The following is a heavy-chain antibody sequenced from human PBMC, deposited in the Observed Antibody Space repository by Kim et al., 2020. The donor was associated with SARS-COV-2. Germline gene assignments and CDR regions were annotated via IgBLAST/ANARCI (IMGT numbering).Heavy chain of an antibody. CDR3: AREVEGAFDI. V-gene: IGHV3-72*01. CDR2: SRNKANSYTT. Sequence: GGSLRLSCAASGFPLSDHFIDWVRQAPGKGLEWVGRSRNKANSYTTDFAASVKGRFTISRDDSENSLYLQMSGLKTEDTAVYYCAREVEGAFDIWGQGTVVTVSS. J-gene: IGHJ3*02. CDR1: GFPLSDHF.